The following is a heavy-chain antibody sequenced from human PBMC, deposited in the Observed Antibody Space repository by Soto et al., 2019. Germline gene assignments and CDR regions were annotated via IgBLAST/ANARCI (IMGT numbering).Heavy chain of an antibody. CDR1: GGSVDSGNHY. CDR3: ARDMGSAMTTRIFDH. V-gene: IGHV4-30-4*01. CDR2: IYYGEST. Sequence: QVLVQESGPGLVKPSQTPTLSCTVSGGSVDSGNHYWNWIRQPPGKGLEWIGYIYYGESTYYNPSLKSRATISEDTSQSRFSLRLTSVTAADTAVYYCARDMGSAMTTRIFDHWGQGTLVTVSS. J-gene: IGHJ4*02. D-gene: IGHD4-17*01.